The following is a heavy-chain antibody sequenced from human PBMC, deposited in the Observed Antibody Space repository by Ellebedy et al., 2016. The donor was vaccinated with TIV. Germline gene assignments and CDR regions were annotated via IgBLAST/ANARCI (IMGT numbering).Heavy chain of an antibody. J-gene: IGHJ4*02. D-gene: IGHD2-21*02. CDR1: GFTFENYD. Sequence: GGSLRLXXAASGFTFENYDMHWVRQAPGKGLEWVARISYDGSDKYYADSVKGRFTISRVKSKNTVYLQMNSLRTDDTAVYYCAKLQGPAYCGGDCSYWGQGTLVTVSS. CDR3: AKLQGPAYCGGDCSY. V-gene: IGHV3-30*18. CDR2: ISYDGSDK.